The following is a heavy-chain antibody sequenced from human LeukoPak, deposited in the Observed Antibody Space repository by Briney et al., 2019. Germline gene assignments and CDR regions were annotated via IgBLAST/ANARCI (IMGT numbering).Heavy chain of an antibody. CDR3: ARGSDYFDY. J-gene: IGHJ4*02. CDR1: GGSISSCDFY. Sequence: PSQTLSLTCAVSGGSISSCDFYWSWIRQHPGKGLEWIGFIYYSGSAYYNPSLKSRVSISVDTSKNQFSLTLNSVTAADTAVYYCARGSDYFDYWGQGTLVTVSS. CDR2: IYYSGSA. V-gene: IGHV4-31*11.